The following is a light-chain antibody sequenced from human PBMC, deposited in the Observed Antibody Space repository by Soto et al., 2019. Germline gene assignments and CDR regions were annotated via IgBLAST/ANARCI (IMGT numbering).Light chain of an antibody. J-gene: IGKJ1*01. CDR2: GAS. Sequence: EIVRPQSPATMSVSQGEKATLSCRASQSVSSNLAWYQQKPGQAPRLLIYGASTRATDMPGRFSGRGAGAEFTLTISSLQSEDFAVYYCQQYRSWPRTFGQGTKV. V-gene: IGKV3-15*01. CDR3: QQYRSWPRT. CDR1: QSVSSN.